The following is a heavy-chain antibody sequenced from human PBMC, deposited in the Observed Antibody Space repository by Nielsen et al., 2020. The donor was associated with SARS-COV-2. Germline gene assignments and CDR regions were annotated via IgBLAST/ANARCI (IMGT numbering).Heavy chain of an antibody. V-gene: IGHV7-4-1*02. CDR2: INTNTGNP. CDR1: GYTFTSYA. D-gene: IGHD2-2*01. J-gene: IGHJ4*02. CDR3: AREFSTHAEFETEY. Sequence: ASVKVSCKASGYTFTSYAMNWVRQAPGHGLEWMGWINTNTGNPTYAQGFTGRFVFSLDTSVSTAYLQISSLKAEDTAVYYCAREFSTHAEFETEYWGQGTLVTVSS.